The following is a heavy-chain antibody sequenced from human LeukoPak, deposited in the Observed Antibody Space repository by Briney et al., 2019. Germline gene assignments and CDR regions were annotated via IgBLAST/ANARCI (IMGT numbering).Heavy chain of an antibody. V-gene: IGHV3-7*01. CDR3: TRGHYYGMDV. Sequence: GGPLRLSCAGSGFSFSTYYMNWVRQAPGEGLEWLANINEDGSHVHYVGSVKGRFTISRDNAKNSVFLHMNSLRVEDTALYYCTRGHYYGMDVWGQGTTVTVSS. J-gene: IGHJ6*02. CDR2: INEDGSHV. CDR1: GFSFSTYY.